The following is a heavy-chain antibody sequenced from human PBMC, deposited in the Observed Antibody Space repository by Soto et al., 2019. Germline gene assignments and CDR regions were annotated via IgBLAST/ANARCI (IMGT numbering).Heavy chain of an antibody. Sequence: QVQLVESGGGVVQPGRSLRLSCAASGFTFSNYAMHWVRQAPGKGLEWVAVISYDGSNKYYADSVKGRFTISRDNSKNPVYRQMNSLRAEDTAVYYCARERSQPSSPYFDYWGQGKLVTVSS. CDR3: ARERSQPSSPYFDY. J-gene: IGHJ4*02. CDR2: ISYDGSNK. D-gene: IGHD6-6*01. CDR1: GFTFSNYA. V-gene: IGHV3-30-3*01.